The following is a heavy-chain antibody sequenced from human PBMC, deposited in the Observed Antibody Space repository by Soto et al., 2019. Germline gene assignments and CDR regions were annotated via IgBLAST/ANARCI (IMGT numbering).Heavy chain of an antibody. J-gene: IGHJ5*02. Sequence: SETLSLTCIVSGASISSRSSYWGWIRQPPGKGLEWVGTFYSGSTYNNPSLKSRVTISVDTSKNQFSLKLSSVAAEDTAIYYCATTRGIAVGGSFDHWGQGTRSPSPQ. CDR2: FYSGST. V-gene: IGHV4-39*01. CDR3: ATTRGIAVGGSFDH. D-gene: IGHD6-13*01. CDR1: GASISSRSSY.